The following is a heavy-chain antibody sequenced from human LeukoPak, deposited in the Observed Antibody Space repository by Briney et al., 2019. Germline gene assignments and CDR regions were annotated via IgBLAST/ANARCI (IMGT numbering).Heavy chain of an antibody. CDR1: GDTFSIDA. CDR3: ARPPSVVPTAEYYFDY. V-gene: IGHV1-69*06. J-gene: IGHJ4*02. D-gene: IGHD2-2*01. CDR2: IIPIIGTA. Sequence: SLKVSCKDSGDTFSIDAISWVRQAPGPGLEWRGGIIPIIGTANYAQKLQSRVTISADKSTSTDYMELRSLRSEDTAVYYCARPPSVVPTAEYYFDYWGQGTLVTVSS.